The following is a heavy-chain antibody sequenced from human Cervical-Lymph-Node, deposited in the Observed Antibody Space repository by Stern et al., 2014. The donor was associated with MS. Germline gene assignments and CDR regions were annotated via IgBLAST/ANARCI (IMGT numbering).Heavy chain of an antibody. V-gene: IGHV2-70*18. CDR1: GFSVDTNKMG. CDR2: IDWDDEK. D-gene: IGHD3-22*01. Sequence: QVTLRESGPALVKPTQTLTLTCTVTGFSVDTNKMGVTWVRHPPGKALEWLALIDWDDEKYYTTSLKTRLTISKDSSKNQVFLTLTNVNPVDTATYYCARTTCGFMGGYWIDPWGQGARVIVSS. J-gene: IGHJ5*02. CDR3: ARTTCGFMGGYWIDP.